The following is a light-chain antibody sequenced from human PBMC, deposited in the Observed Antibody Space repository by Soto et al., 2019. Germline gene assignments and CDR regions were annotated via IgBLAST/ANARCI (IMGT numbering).Light chain of an antibody. CDR3: QQYGTSSWT. V-gene: IGKV3-20*01. J-gene: IGKJ1*01. CDR2: GAS. Sequence: DIVLTQSPGTLSLSPGERATLSCRTSQSVSSTYLAWYQQKPGQAPRLLIYGASSRATGIPDRFSGSGSGTDFPLTISRLEPEDFAVYYCQQYGTSSWTFGQGTKVEIK. CDR1: QSVSSTY.